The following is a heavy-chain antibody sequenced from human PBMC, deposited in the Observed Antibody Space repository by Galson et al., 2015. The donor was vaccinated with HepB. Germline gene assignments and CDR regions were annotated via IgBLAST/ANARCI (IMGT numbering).Heavy chain of an antibody. J-gene: IGHJ6*03. V-gene: IGHV3-30*18. D-gene: IGHD6-19*01. CDR3: AKDQESGWADYYYYMDV. Sequence: SLRLSCAASGFTFSDYAMHWVRQAPGKGLEWVAVISYDGSNKYYADSVKGRFTISRDNSKNTLYLQMNSLGAEDTAMYYCAKDQESGWADYYYYMDVWGKGTTVTVSS. CDR1: GFTFSDYA. CDR2: ISYDGSNK.